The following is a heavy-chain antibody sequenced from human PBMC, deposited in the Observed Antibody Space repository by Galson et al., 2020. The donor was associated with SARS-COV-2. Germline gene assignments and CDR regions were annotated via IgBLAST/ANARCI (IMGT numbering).Heavy chain of an antibody. CDR3: ARGAGIAVAGVVDY. D-gene: IGHD6-19*01. V-gene: IGHV4-30-4*01. Sequence: ETSETLSLTCTVSGGSISSGDYYWSWIRQPPGKGLEWIGYIYYSGSTYYNPSLKSRVTISVDTSKNQFSLKLSSVTAADTAVYYCARGAGIAVAGVVDYWGQGTLVTVSS. CDR2: IYYSGST. CDR1: GGSISSGDYY. J-gene: IGHJ4*02.